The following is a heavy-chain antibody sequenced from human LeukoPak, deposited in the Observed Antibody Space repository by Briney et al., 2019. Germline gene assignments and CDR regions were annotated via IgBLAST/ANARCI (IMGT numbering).Heavy chain of an antibody. CDR3: ARSSSGWH. CDR2: ISYDGSNK. Sequence: GGSLRLSCAAYGFTFSSYAMHWVRQAPGKGLEWVAVISYDGSNKYYADSVKGRFTISRDNSKNTLYLQMNSLRAEDTAVYYCARSSSGWHWGQGTLVTVSS. J-gene: IGHJ4*02. V-gene: IGHV3-30*04. D-gene: IGHD6-19*01. CDR1: GFTFSSYA.